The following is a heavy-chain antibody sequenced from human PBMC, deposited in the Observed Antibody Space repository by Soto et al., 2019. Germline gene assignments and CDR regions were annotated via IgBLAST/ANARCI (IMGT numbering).Heavy chain of an antibody. CDR1: GFTFSSYA. D-gene: IGHD5-18*01. V-gene: IGHV3-23*01. J-gene: IGHJ6*02. CDR3: AKERGSYGVYYYYGMDV. Sequence: GGSLRLSCAASGFTFSSYAMHWVRQAPGKGLEWVSAISGSGGSTYYADSVKGRFTISRDNSKNTLYLQMNSLRAEDTAVYYCAKERGSYGVYYYYGMDVWGQGTTVTVSS. CDR2: ISGSGGST.